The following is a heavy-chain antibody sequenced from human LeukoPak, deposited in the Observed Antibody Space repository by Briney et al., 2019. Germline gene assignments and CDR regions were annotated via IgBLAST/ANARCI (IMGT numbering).Heavy chain of an antibody. CDR1: GHSIINSYY. D-gene: IGHD3-10*01. V-gene: IGHV4-38-2*02. CDR2: IYHTGST. CDR3: ARGRDTMVRGVTFDY. Sequence: PSETLSLTCNVSGHSIINSYYWGWIRQPPGKGLEWIGSIYHTGSTYYNPSLKSRITISIDTSKNQFSLKVNSVTAADTAVYYCARGRDTMVRGVTFDYWGQGTLVTVSS. J-gene: IGHJ4*02.